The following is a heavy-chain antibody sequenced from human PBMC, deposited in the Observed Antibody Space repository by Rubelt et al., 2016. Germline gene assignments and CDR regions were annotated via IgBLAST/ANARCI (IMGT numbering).Heavy chain of an antibody. V-gene: IGHV3-30*04. CDR3: ARDRDSAALDYYYYDMDV. Sequence: LGKGLEWVAVISYDGSNKYYADSVKGRFTISRDNSKNTLYLQMNSLRAEDTAVYYCARDRDSAALDYYYYDMDVWGQGTTVTVSS. CDR2: ISYDGSNK. D-gene: IGHD6-13*01. J-gene: IGHJ6*02.